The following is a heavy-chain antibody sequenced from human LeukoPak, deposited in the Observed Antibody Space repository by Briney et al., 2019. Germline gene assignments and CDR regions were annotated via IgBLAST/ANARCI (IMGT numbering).Heavy chain of an antibody. CDR3: ARDRGNWNYPLDY. J-gene: IGHJ4*02. D-gene: IGHD1-7*01. Sequence: KPSENLSLTCTVSGGSISSYYWSWIRQPAGEGLELIGRIYTSGSTNYNPSLKSRVTMSVDTSKNQFSLKLSSVTAADTAVYYCARDRGNWNYPLDYWGQGTLVTVSS. CDR2: IYTSGST. V-gene: IGHV4-4*07. CDR1: GGSISSYY.